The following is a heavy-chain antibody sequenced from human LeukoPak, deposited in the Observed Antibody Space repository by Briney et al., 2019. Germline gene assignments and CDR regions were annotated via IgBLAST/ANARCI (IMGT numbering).Heavy chain of an antibody. D-gene: IGHD2-2*01. CDR1: GGTFSSYA. J-gene: IGHJ4*02. Sequence: ASVKVSCKASGGTFSSYAISWVRQAPGQGLEWMGRIIPILGIANYAQKFQGRVTITADKSTSTAYMELSSLRSEDTAVYYCARGSRPEGYCSSTSCYHLDYWGQRTLVTVSS. CDR2: IIPILGIA. V-gene: IGHV1-69*04. CDR3: ARGSRPEGYCSSTSCYHLDY.